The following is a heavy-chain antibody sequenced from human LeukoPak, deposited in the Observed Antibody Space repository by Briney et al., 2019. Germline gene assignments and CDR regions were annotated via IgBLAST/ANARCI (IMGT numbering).Heavy chain of an antibody. CDR2: ISDSGDRT. J-gene: IGHJ4*02. D-gene: IGHD6-6*01. CDR3: ANSSLA. Sequence: PGGSLRLSCAASGFTFSSYALTWVRQAPGKGLEWVSSISDSGDRTHYADSVKGRFTISRVNSKNMLFLQMSNLRTEDTAAYYCANSSLAWGQGTLVTVSS. CDR1: GFTFSSYA. V-gene: IGHV3-23*01.